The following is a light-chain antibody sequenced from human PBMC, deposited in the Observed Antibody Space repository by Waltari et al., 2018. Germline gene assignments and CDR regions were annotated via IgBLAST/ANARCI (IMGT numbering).Light chain of an antibody. CDR2: GVS. V-gene: IGKV1-39*01. J-gene: IGKJ2*01. Sequence: IQLTQSPSSLSASVGDRVTITCRASQTISNHLDWYQHKPGQAPRLLIFGVSSLRGGVPSRFRGSGSETDFTLTISGLQPEDLATYYCQHSDGPSPFGQGTKLEIK. CDR1: QTISNH. CDR3: QHSDGPSP.